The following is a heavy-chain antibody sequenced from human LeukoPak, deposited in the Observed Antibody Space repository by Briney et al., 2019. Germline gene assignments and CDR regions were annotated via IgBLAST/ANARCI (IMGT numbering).Heavy chain of an antibody. V-gene: IGHV3-74*01. Sequence: GGSLRLSCAASGFTFNNFWMHWVRQTPGKGLVWASRISKDGSTTNYADSVKGRFTISRDNAKNTLYLQMNSLTAEDTALYYCARGASSGYRIDYWGQGTLVPVSA. CDR1: GFTFNNFW. D-gene: IGHD5-18*01. CDR3: ARGASSGYRIDY. J-gene: IGHJ4*02. CDR2: ISKDGSTT.